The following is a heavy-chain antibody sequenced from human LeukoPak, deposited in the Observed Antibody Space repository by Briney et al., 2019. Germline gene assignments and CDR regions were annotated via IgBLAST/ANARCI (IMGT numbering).Heavy chain of an antibody. Sequence: GGSLRLSCAASGFTFSIYGTHWVRQAPGKGLEWVAVIANDGKTTYYADSVKGRFTISRDNSKNTLYLQMNSLRSEDTAVYYCTKEGLPSGTSWSAWFDPWGQGTLVTVSS. CDR3: TKEGLPSGTSWSAWFDP. D-gene: IGHD3-10*01. CDR2: IANDGKTT. CDR1: GFTFSIYG. V-gene: IGHV3-30*18. J-gene: IGHJ5*02.